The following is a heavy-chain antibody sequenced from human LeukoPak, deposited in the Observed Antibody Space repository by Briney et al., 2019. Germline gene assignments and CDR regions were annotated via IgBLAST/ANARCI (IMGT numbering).Heavy chain of an antibody. J-gene: IGHJ4*02. CDR2: IYSGGST. D-gene: IGHD3-10*01. V-gene: IGHV3-53*01. CDR3: ARGGYYYGSGDDY. CDR1: GFTVSSNY. Sequence: PGGSLRLSCAASGFTVSSNYMSWVRQAPGKGLEWVSVIYSGGSTYYADTVKGRFTISRDNSKNTLYLQMNSLRAEDKAVYYCARGGYYYGSGDDYWGQGTLVTVSS.